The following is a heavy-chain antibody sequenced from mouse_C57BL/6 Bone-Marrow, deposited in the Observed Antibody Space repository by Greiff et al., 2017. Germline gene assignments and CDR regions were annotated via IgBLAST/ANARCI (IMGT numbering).Heavy chain of an antibody. J-gene: IGHJ2*01. V-gene: IGHV2-2*01. CDR2: IWSGGST. CDR3: ASKGGYFDY. Sequence: QVQLQQSGPGLVQPSQSLSITCTVSGFSLTSYGVHWVRQSPGKGLEWLGVIWSGGSTDYNAAIISRLSISKDNSKSQVFFKMNSLQADDTAIYYCASKGGYFDYWGQGTTLTVSS. CDR1: GFSLTSYG.